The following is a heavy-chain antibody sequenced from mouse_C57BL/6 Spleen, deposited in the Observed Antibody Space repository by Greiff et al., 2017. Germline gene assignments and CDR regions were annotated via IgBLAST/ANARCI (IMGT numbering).Heavy chain of an antibody. J-gene: IGHJ4*01. D-gene: IGHD2-4*01. Sequence: EVQRVESGGGLVQPGGSLKLSCAASGFTFSDYYMYWVRQTPEKRLEWVAYISNGGGSTYYPDTVKGRFTISRDNAKNTLYLQMSRLKSEDTAMYDWARRWGGAYDYPGAMDYWGQGTSVTVSS. CDR3: ARRWGGAYDYPGAMDY. CDR2: ISNGGGST. CDR1: GFTFSDYY. V-gene: IGHV5-12*01.